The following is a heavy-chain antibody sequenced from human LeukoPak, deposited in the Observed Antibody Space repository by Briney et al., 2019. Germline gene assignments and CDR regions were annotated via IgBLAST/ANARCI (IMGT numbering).Heavy chain of an antibody. CDR2: ISGSGDST. CDR3: AGRRVLDASFDY. D-gene: IGHD3-16*01. CDR1: GFTFSSYV. V-gene: IGHV3-23*01. Sequence: GGSLRLSCAASGFTFSSYVMSWVRQAPGKGLEWVSLISGSGDSTYYADSVKGRFTISRDNSKNTLYLQMNSLRAEDTAVYYCAGRRVLDASFDYWGQGTLVTVSS. J-gene: IGHJ4*02.